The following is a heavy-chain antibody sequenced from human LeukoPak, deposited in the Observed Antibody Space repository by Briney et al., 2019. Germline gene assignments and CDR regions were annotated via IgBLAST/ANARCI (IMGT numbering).Heavy chain of an antibody. CDR1: GGSISSSDYY. D-gene: IGHD4-17*01. CDR2: IYYSGRT. Sequence: SETLSLTCTVSGGSISSSDYYWGWIRQPPGKGLEWIGSIYYSGRTYYNPSLKSRVTISVDTSKNQCSLKLSSVTAADTAVYYCAREVTTRFDPWGQGTLVTVSS. CDR3: AREVTTRFDP. J-gene: IGHJ5*02. V-gene: IGHV4-39*02.